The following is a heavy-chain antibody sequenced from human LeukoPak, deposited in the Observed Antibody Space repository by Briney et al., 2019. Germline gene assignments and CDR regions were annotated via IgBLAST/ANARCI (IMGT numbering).Heavy chain of an antibody. CDR1: GFTFSSYE. D-gene: IGHD2-2*01. Sequence: PGVSLTLPCAASGFTFSSYEMIWVRQSPGKGLEWLSYIGSSGSTKYYADSVKGRFNIYRDNAEHSLYLQINSLRGEDRAVYYCATYCSSTRCYRTRYMDVWGQGATVTVSS. CDR3: ATYCSSTRCYRTRYMDV. V-gene: IGHV3-48*03. J-gene: IGHJ6*02. CDR2: IGSSGSTK.